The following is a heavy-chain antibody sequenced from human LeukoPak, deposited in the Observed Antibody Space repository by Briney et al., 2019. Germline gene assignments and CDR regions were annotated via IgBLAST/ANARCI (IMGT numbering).Heavy chain of an antibody. CDR3: AKIQSSVWYPWYFDY. V-gene: IGHV4-39*01. Sequence: SETLSLTCTVSGGSISSSSYYWGWIRQPPGKGLEWIGRIYYSGSTYYNPSLKSRVTISVDTSKNQFSLKLSSLTAPDTAVYYCAKIQSSVWYPWYFDYWGQGTLVTVSS. CDR2: IYYSGST. CDR1: GGSISSSSYY. J-gene: IGHJ4*02. D-gene: IGHD6-19*01.